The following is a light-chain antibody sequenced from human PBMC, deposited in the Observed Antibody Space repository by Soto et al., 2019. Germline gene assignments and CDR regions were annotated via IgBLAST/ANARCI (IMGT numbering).Light chain of an antibody. CDR3: SSYTSTSAYVV. Sequence: QSALTQTASVSGSPGQSITISCTGTSSDVGGYRYVSWYQQHPGKVPKLIIYDVSNRPSGISDRFSGSKSANTASLTISGLQAEDGADYYCSSYTSTSAYVVFGGGTKLTVL. V-gene: IGLV2-14*01. CDR2: DVS. CDR1: SSDVGGYRY. J-gene: IGLJ2*01.